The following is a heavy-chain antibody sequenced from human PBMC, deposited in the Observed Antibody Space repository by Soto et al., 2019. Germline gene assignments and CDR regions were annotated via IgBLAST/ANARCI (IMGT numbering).Heavy chain of an antibody. CDR3: ARGGYCSSTSCYFHYYMDV. J-gene: IGHJ6*03. Sequence: GGSLRLSCAASGFTFSSYDMHWVRQATGKGLEWVSAIGTAGDTYYPGSVKGRFTISRENAKNSLYLQMNSLRAGDTAVYYCARGGYCSSTSCYFHYYMDVWGKGTTVTVSS. CDR2: IGTAGDT. D-gene: IGHD2-2*01. CDR1: GFTFSSYD. V-gene: IGHV3-13*01.